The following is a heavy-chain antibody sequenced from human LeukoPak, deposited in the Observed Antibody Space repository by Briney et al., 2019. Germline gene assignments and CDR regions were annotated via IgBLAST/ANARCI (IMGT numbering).Heavy chain of an antibody. CDR3: AKGLPATHSGSYEVFDY. CDR2: IWYDGSNK. CDR1: GFTFSSYG. J-gene: IGHJ4*02. V-gene: IGHV3-33*06. D-gene: IGHD1-26*01. Sequence: GRSLRLSCAASGFTFSSYGMHWVRQAPGKGLEWVAVIWYDGSNKYYADSVKGRFTISRDNSKNTLYLQMNSLRAEDTAVYYCAKGLPATHSGSYEVFDYWGQGTLVTVSS.